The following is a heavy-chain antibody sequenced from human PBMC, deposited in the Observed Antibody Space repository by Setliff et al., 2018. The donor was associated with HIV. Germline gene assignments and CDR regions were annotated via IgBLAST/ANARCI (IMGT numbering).Heavy chain of an antibody. D-gene: IGHD3-10*01. V-gene: IGHV5-51*01. CDR2: IYPGDSDT. J-gene: IGHJ6*02. CDR3: ARSVIGYYYYGMDV. Sequence: GESLKISCKGSGYSFSSYWIGWVRQMPGKGLEWMGIIYPGDSDTRYSPSFQGQVTISADNSKNTLYLQMNSLRAEDTAVYYCARSVIGYYYYGMDVWGQGTTVTVSS. CDR1: GYSFSSYW.